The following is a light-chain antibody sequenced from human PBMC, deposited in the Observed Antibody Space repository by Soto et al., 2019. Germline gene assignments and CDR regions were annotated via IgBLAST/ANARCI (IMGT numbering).Light chain of an antibody. Sequence: EIVFTQSPGTLSLSPGERATLSCRASQSVSSSYLAWYQQKPGQAPRLLIYGASSRATGIPDRFSGSGSGTDFTLTISRLXPEDFAVYYCQQYGSSPPLTFGQGTKVDIK. CDR2: GAS. CDR1: QSVSSSY. V-gene: IGKV3-20*01. CDR3: QQYGSSPPLT. J-gene: IGKJ2*01.